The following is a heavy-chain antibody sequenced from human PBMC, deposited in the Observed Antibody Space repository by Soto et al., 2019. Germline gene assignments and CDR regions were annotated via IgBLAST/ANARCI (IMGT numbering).Heavy chain of an antibody. CDR1: DFTFRNYW. CDR3: FGGNGGPQ. D-gene: IGHD3-16*01. J-gene: IGHJ4*02. CDR2: IKPDGSAT. Sequence: AGGSLRLSCATSDFTFRNYWMNWVRQAPGKGLEWVANIKPDGSATNYVDSVKGRFTISRDNVRNSVSLQMNSLRVEDTAVYFCFGGNGGPQWGQGTLVTVSS. V-gene: IGHV3-7*03.